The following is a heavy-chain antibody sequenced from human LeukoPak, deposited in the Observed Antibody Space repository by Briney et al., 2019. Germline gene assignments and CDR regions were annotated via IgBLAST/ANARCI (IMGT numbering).Heavy chain of an antibody. CDR3: ARMDYYTSGTYTYPNFDY. D-gene: IGHD3-10*01. CDR1: GFTFSRYW. CDR2: IKQDGSET. Sequence: GGSLRLSCAASGFTFSRYWMSWVRQAPGQGLEWVATIKQDGSETYYVDSVKGRFTISRDNAKNSLHLQMNSLRAEDAAVFYCARMDYYTSGTYTYPNFDYWGQGALVTVSS. V-gene: IGHV3-7*03. J-gene: IGHJ4*02.